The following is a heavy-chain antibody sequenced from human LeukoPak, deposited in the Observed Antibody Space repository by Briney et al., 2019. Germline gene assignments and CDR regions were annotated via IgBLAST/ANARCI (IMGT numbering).Heavy chain of an antibody. Sequence: VASVKVSCKASGGTFSSYAISWVRQAPGQGLEWMGRIIPILGIANYAQKFQGRVTITADKSTSTAYMELSSLRSEDTAVYYCARGDSSGWTLLSWGQGTLVTVSS. J-gene: IGHJ5*02. CDR3: ARGDSSGWTLLS. CDR1: GGTFSSYA. D-gene: IGHD6-19*01. CDR2: IIPILGIA. V-gene: IGHV1-69*04.